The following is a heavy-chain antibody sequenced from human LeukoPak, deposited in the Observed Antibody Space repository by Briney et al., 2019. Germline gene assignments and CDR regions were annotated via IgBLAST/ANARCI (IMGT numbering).Heavy chain of an antibody. Sequence: YSRSTNYNPSLKSRVTISVDTSKNQFSLKLSSVTAADTAVYYCARDGGGWLQSSDDAFDIWGQGTMVTVSS. V-gene: IGHV4-59*01. CDR3: ARDGGGWLQSSDDAFDI. J-gene: IGHJ3*02. CDR2: YSRST. D-gene: IGHD5-24*01.